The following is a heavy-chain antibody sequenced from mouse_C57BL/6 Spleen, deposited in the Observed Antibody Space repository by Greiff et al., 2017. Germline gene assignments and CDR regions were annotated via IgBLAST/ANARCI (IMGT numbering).Heavy chain of an antibody. J-gene: IGHJ1*03. V-gene: IGHV1-18*01. D-gene: IGHD2-3*01. Sequence: EVQLQQSGPELVKPGASVKIPCKASGYTFTDYNMDWVKQSHGKSLEWIGDINPNNGGTIYNQKFKGKATLTVDKSSSTAYMELRSLTSEDTAVYYCARSLWLLRYFDVWGTGTTVTVSS. CDR3: ARSLWLLRYFDV. CDR1: GYTFTDYN. CDR2: INPNNGGT.